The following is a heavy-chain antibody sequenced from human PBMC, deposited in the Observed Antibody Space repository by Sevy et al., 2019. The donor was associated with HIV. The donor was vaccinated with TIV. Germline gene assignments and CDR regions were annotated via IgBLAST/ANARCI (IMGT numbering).Heavy chain of an antibody. CDR1: GFTFSSYW. Sequence: GGSLRLSCAASGFTFSSYWMHWVRQAPGKGLVWVSRINSDGSSTSYADSVKGRFTISRDNAKNTLYLQMNSLRAGDKAVYYCARDPPLDYYDSSGPTMGAFDIWGQGTMVTVSS. CDR2: INSDGSST. J-gene: IGHJ3*02. V-gene: IGHV3-74*01. CDR3: ARDPPLDYYDSSGPTMGAFDI. D-gene: IGHD3-22*01.